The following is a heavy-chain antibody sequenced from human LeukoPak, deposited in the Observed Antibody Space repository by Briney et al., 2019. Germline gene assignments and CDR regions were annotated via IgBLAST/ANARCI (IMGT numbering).Heavy chain of an antibody. CDR1: GGSISSSSYY. D-gene: IGHD6-13*01. Sequence: SETLSLTCTVSGGSISSSSYYWGWIRQPPGKGLEWIGSIYYSRSTYYNPSLKSRVTISVDTSKNQFSLKLSSVTAADTAVYYCARRPRSSSRVNWFDPWGQGTLVTVSS. J-gene: IGHJ5*02. CDR3: ARRPRSSSRVNWFDP. V-gene: IGHV4-39*01. CDR2: IYYSRST.